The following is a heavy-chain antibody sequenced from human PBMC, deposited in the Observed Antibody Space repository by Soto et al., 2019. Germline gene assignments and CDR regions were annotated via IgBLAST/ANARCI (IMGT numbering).Heavy chain of an antibody. CDR2: IKSKTDGGTT. J-gene: IGHJ6*02. D-gene: IGHD1-26*01. CDR3: TTDAPSDQMTSRYYYYGMDV. V-gene: IGHV3-15*07. Sequence: GGSLRLSCAASGFTFSNAWMNWVRQAPGKGLEWVGRIKSKTDGGTTDYAAPVKGRFTISRDDSKNTLYLQMNSLKTEDTAVYYCTTDAPSDQMTSRYYYYGMDVWGQGTTVTVSS. CDR1: GFTFSNAW.